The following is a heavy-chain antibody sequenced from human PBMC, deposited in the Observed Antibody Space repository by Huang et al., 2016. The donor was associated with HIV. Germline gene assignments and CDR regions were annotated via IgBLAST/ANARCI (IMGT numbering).Heavy chain of an antibody. D-gene: IGHD3-3*01. Sequence: QVQLQESGPGLVKPSETLSLTCTVSGGSISTHYWSWIRQPPGKGLEWIGGIDYRGRTNFSPSLKSRVTILLGTSKNQFSLRVNSVTAADTAMYYCARDHHDFWRGYRRMYFFDHWGQGTLVTVSS. CDR1: GGSISTHY. CDR3: ARDHHDFWRGYRRMYFFDH. CDR2: IDYRGRT. V-gene: IGHV4-59*11. J-gene: IGHJ4*02.